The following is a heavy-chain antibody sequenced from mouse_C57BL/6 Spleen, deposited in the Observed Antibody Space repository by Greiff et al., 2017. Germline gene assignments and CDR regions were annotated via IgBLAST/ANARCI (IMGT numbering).Heavy chain of an antibody. V-gene: IGHV1-50*01. CDR3: ARRGQLRFHFDY. D-gene: IGHD3-2*02. J-gene: IGHJ2*01. Sequence: VQLQQPGAELVKPGASVKLSCKASGYTFTSYWMQWVKQRPGQGLEWIGEIDPSDSYTNYNQKFKGKATLTVDTSSSTAYMQLSSLTSEDSAVYYCARRGQLRFHFDYWGQGTTLTVSS. CDR1: GYTFTSYW. CDR2: IDPSDSYT.